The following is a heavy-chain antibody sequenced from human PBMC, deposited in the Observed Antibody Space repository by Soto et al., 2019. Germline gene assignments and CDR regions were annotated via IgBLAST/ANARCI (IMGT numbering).Heavy chain of an antibody. CDR1: GYTFSDAW. Sequence: PGGSLRLSCAASGYTFSDAWMNWVRQIPGKGLEWVGRIRRKTAGGTADYAAPVKDRFTISRDDSENTLHLLMNSLKTEDTAVYYCTTYDRHSGWHWGQGALVTVSS. D-gene: IGHD6-19*01. V-gene: IGHV3-15*01. CDR2: IRRKTAGGTA. J-gene: IGHJ4*02. CDR3: TTYDRHSGWH.